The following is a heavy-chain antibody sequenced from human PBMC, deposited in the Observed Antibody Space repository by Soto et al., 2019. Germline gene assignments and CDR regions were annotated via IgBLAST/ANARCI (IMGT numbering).Heavy chain of an antibody. D-gene: IGHD4-17*01. CDR1: GFTFSTYS. Sequence: PGGSLRLSCAASGFTFSTYSMNWVRQAPGKGLEWVSSISSSSTIYYADSVKGRFTISRDNSKNTLYLQMNSLRAEDTAVYYCARSLYGDYDYYGMDVWGQGTXVTVSS. CDR2: ISSSSTI. V-gene: IGHV3-48*01. J-gene: IGHJ6*02. CDR3: ARSLYGDYDYYGMDV.